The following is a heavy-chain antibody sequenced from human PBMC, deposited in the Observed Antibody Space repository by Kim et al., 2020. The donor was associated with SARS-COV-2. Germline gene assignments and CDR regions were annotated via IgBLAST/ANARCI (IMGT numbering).Heavy chain of an antibody. D-gene: IGHD2-15*01. V-gene: IGHV1-69*13. Sequence: SVKVSCKASGGTFSSYAISWVRQAPGQGLEWMGGIIPIFGKANYAQKFQGRVTITADESTSTAYMELSSLRSEDTAVYYCARFRRCSGGSCYSSFYYGMDVWGQGTTVTVSS. J-gene: IGHJ6*02. CDR2: IIPIFGKA. CDR1: GGTFSSYA. CDR3: ARFRRCSGGSCYSSFYYGMDV.